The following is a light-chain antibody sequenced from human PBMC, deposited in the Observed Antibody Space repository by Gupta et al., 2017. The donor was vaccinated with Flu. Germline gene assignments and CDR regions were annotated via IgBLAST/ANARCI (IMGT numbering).Light chain of an antibody. J-gene: IGLJ2*01. V-gene: IGLV1-44*01. CDR1: SSNIGNNP. CDR2: SNS. Sequence: QSVLTQPPSASGTPGQRVTISCSGSSSNIGNNPVNWYQQLPGMAPKLLIYSNSKRPSGVPDRFSGSKSDTAASLAISGLQAEDEADFYCGSWDDSLNGPVFGEGTKLTVL. CDR3: GSWDDSLNGPV.